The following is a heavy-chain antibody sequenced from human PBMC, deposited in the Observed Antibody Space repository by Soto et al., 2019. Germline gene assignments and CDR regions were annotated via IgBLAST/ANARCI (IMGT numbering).Heavy chain of an antibody. CDR1: GGTFSSYA. CDR2: IIPIFGTA. CDR3: ASPDRGYSYSYYGMDV. V-gene: IGHV1-69*13. Sequence: SVKVSCKASGGTFSSYAISWVRQAPGQGLEWMGGIIPIFGTANYAQKFQGRVTITADESTSTAYMELSSLRSEDTAVYYCASPDRGYSYSYYGMDVWGQGTTVTVSS. D-gene: IGHD5-18*01. J-gene: IGHJ6*02.